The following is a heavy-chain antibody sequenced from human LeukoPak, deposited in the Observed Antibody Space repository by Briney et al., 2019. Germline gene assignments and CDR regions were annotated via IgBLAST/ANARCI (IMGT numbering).Heavy chain of an antibody. D-gene: IGHD2-8*01. J-gene: IGHJ4*02. CDR2: ISGSGGST. CDR1: GFTFSSYA. CDR3: ANVDIVLMAYVPTDY. V-gene: IGHV3-23*01. Sequence: GGSLRLSCAASGFTFSSYAMSWVRQAPGKGLEWVSAISGSGGSTYYTDSVKGRFTISRDNSKNTLYLQMNSLRAEDTAVYYCANVDIVLMAYVPTDYWGQGTLVTVSS.